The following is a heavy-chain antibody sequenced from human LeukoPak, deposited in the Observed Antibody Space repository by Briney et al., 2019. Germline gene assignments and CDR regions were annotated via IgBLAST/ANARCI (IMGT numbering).Heavy chain of an antibody. CDR2: IYYSGST. V-gene: IGHV4-39*01. Sequence: ALETLSLTCTVSGGSISSSSYYWGWIRQPPGKGLEWIGNIYYSGSTYYNPSLKSRVTISVDTSKNQFSLKLSSVTAADTAVYYCARYYGSGSFHFDYWGQGTLVTVSS. J-gene: IGHJ4*02. CDR1: GGSISSSSYY. D-gene: IGHD3-10*01. CDR3: ARYYGSGSFHFDY.